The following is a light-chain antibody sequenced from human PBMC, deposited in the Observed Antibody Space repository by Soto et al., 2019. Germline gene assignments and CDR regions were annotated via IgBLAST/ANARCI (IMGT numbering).Light chain of an antibody. J-gene: IGLJ1*01. CDR2: GNS. Sequence: HSVLTQPPSVSGAPGQRVTISCTGSSSNIGAGYDVHWYQQLPGTAPKLLIYGNSNRPSGVPDRFSGSKSGTSASLAITGLQVEDETDYYCQSYDSSLSGWVFGTGTKLTVL. V-gene: IGLV1-40*01. CDR1: SSNIGAGYD. CDR3: QSYDSSLSGWV.